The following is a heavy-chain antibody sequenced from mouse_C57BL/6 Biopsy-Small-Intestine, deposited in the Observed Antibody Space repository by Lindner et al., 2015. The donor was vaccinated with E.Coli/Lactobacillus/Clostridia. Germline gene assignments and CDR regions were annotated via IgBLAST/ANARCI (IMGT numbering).Heavy chain of an antibody. V-gene: IGHV14-4*01. D-gene: IGHD2-4*01. J-gene: IGHJ3*01. CDR2: IDPENGDT. CDR1: GFNIKDDY. CDR3: TTGDYDYAWFAY. Sequence: VQLQESGAELVRPWASVKLSCTASGFNIKDDYMHWVKQRPEQGLEWIGWIDPENGDTEYASKFQGKATITADTSSNTAYLQLSSLTSEDTAVYYCTTGDYDYAWFAYWGQGTLVTVSA.